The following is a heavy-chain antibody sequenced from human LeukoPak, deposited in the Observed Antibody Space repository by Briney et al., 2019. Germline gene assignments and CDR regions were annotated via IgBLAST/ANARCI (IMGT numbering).Heavy chain of an antibody. CDR2: IYTSGST. CDR1: GGSISSYY. J-gene: IGHJ2*01. CDR3: ARDLDSNSWNPWYYDSSSDWYFDL. D-gene: IGHD3-22*01. V-gene: IGHV4-4*07. Sequence: SETLSLTCTVFGGSISSYYWSWIRQPAGKGLEWIGRIYTSGSTNYNPSLKSRVTMSVDTSKNQFSLKLSSVTAADTAVYYCARDLDSNSWNPWYYDSSSDWYFDLWGRGTLVTVSS.